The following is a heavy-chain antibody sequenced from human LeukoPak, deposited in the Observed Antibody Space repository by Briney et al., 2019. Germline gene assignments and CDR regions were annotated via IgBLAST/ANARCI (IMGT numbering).Heavy chain of an antibody. Sequence: PGGSLRLSCVASGFTFSRYWMTWVRQAPGKGLEWVANINGDGSEKYFVDSVKGRLTVSRDNAKNSLFLQMNSLRVEDTAVYYCARDSRRNYYESGRYSTYDVFDIWGQGTMVTVSS. D-gene: IGHD3-22*01. V-gene: IGHV3-7*01. CDR2: INGDGSEK. J-gene: IGHJ3*02. CDR1: GFTFSRYW. CDR3: ARDSRRNYYESGRYSTYDVFDI.